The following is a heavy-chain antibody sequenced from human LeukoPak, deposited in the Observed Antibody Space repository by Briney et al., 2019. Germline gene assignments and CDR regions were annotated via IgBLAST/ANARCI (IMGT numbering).Heavy chain of an antibody. CDR1: GFTFSSYG. Sequence: PGGPLRLSCAASGFTFSSYGMHWVRQAPGKGLKWVAVIWYGGSNKYYADSVKGRFTISRDNSKNTVYLQMNSLRAEDTAVYYCARDYYYDSSDYSYWGQGTLVTVSS. J-gene: IGHJ4*02. V-gene: IGHV3-33*08. CDR2: IWYGGSNK. CDR3: ARDYYYDSSDYSY. D-gene: IGHD3-22*01.